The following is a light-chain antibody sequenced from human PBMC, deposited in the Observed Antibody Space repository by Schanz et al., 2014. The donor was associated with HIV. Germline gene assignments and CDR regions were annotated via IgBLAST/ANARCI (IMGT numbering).Light chain of an antibody. J-gene: IGKJ3*01. CDR1: QSVGSN. CDR3: QQRSNWPLSIA. V-gene: IGKV3-11*01. CDR2: DTF. Sequence: EIVLTQSPATLSMSPGEEATLSCRVSQSVGSNVAWYQQKVGQPPRLLIYDTFKRATGIPVRFSGSGSETDFTLTIRGLEPEDFAVYYCQQRSNWPLSIAFGPGTKVDIK.